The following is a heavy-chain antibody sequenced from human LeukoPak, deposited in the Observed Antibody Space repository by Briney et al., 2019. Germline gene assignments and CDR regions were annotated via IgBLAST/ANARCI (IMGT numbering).Heavy chain of an antibody. Sequence: NPSETLSLTCTVSGGSISSYYWSWIRQPPGKGLEWIGYIYYSGSTNYNPSLKSRVTISVDTSKNQFSLKLSSVTAADTAVYYCAREQTRYYYDSSGYSKWHAAGAFDIWGQGTMVTVSS. D-gene: IGHD3-22*01. J-gene: IGHJ3*02. CDR2: IYYSGST. CDR1: GGSISSYY. CDR3: AREQTRYYYDSSGYSKWHAAGAFDI. V-gene: IGHV4-59*01.